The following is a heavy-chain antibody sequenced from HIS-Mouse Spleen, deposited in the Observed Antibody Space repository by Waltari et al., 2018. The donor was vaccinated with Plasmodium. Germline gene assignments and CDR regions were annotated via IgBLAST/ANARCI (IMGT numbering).Heavy chain of an antibody. CDR2: ISYDGSNK. J-gene: IGHJ4*02. D-gene: IGHD6-13*01. CDR1: GFTFSSYG. Sequence: QVQLVESGGGVVQPGRSLRLSCAASGFTFSSYGMHWVRQAPGKGLEWVAVISYDGSNKYYVDSVKGRFTISRDNSKNTLYLQMNSLRAEDTAVYYCAKDRRSSSWYVDYWGQGTLVTVSS. CDR3: AKDRRSSSWYVDY. V-gene: IGHV3-30*18.